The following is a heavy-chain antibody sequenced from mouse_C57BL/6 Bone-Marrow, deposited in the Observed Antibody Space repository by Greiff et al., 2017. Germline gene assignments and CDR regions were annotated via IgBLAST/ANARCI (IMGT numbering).Heavy chain of an antibody. V-gene: IGHV1-64*01. CDR1: GYTFTSYW. CDR3: ARKGGVTFFDY. D-gene: IGHD2-3*01. J-gene: IGHJ2*01. CDR2: IHPNSGST. Sequence: VQLQQPGAELVKPGASVKLSCKASGYTFTSYWMHWVKQRPGQGLEWIGMIHPNSGSTNYNEKFKSKATLTVDKSSSTAYMQLSSLTSEDSAVYYCARKGGVTFFDYWGQGTTLTVSS.